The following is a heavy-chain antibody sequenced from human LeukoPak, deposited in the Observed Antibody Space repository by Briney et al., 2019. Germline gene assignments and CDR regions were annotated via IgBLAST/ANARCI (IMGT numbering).Heavy chain of an antibody. CDR2: IYYSGST. Sequence: PSETLSLTCTVSGGSISSSSYYWGWIRQPPGKGLEWIGSIYYSGSTYYNPSLKSRVTISVDTSKNQFSLKLSSVTAADTAVYYCARDTFGMPTFGGVIVKDDFDYWGQGTLVTVSS. D-gene: IGHD3-16*02. V-gene: IGHV4-39*07. CDR3: ARDTFGMPTFGGVIVKDDFDY. J-gene: IGHJ4*02. CDR1: GGSISSSSYY.